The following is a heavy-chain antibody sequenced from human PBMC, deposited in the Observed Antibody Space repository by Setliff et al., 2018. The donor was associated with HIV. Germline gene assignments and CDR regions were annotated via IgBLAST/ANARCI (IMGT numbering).Heavy chain of an antibody. V-gene: IGHV1-18*01. J-gene: IGHJ4*02. D-gene: IGHD3-22*01. CDR1: GYTFTSYG. CDR3: ARDLGISSGYYFDY. Sequence: ASVKVSCKASGYTFTSYGISWVRQAPGQGLEWMGWISAYNDNTNYAQKLQGRVTMTTDTSTSTAYMELRSLRSDDAAVYYCARDLGISSGYYFDYWGQGTLVTVSS. CDR2: ISAYNDNT.